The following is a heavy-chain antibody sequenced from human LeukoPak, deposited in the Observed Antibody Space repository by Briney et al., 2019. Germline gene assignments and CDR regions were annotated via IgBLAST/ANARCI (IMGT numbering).Heavy chain of an antibody. CDR1: GGSISGRRYY. D-gene: IGHD6-19*01. J-gene: IGHJ4*02. CDR2: IHYDGAT. V-gene: IGHV4-39*01. CDR3: ARHGYSSGWSAPFGY. Sequence: SETLSLTCSVSGGSISGRRYYWGWIRQPPGRGLEWIGSIHYDGATYYNPSLKSRVTMSVDTSKHQVSLKLRSGTAADTAVYYCARHGYSSGWSAPFGYWGQGTLVTVSS.